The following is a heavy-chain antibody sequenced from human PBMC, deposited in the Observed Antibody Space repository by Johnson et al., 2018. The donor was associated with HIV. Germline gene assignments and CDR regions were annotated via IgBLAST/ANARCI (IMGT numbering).Heavy chain of an antibody. Sequence: GGDWVQRGGSLRLSCAASGFTFSNYDIHWVRQATGKGLEWVSTIGTAGDTYYVGSVKGRFTISRENAKNSLYLQMNSLRAGDTAVYYCAKDQHGPLVPTVMRDDAFDIWGQGTMVTVSS. CDR2: IGTAGDT. CDR3: AKDQHGPLVPTVMRDDAFDI. J-gene: IGHJ3*02. CDR1: GFTFSNYD. V-gene: IGHV3-13*01. D-gene: IGHD5-12*01.